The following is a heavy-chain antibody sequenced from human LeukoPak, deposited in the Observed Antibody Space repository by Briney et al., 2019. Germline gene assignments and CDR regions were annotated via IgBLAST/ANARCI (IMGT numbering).Heavy chain of an antibody. V-gene: IGHV1-46*01. Sequence: ASVKVSCKASGYTFTSYYMHWVRQAPGQGLEWMGIINPSGGSTSYAQKFQGRVTMTRDTCTSTVYMELSSLRSEDTAVYYCARDWFGVDAFDIWGQGTMVTVSS. CDR3: ARDWFGVDAFDI. D-gene: IGHD2-8*01. CDR1: GYTFTSYY. J-gene: IGHJ3*02. CDR2: INPSGGST.